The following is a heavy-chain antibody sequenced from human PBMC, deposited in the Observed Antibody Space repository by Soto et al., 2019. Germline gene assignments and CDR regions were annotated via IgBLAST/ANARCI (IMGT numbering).Heavy chain of an antibody. D-gene: IGHD5-12*01. CDR2: MNPNSGNT. V-gene: IGHV1-8*01. Sequence: QVQLVQSGAEVKKPGASVKVSCKASGYTFTSYDINWVRQATGQGLEWMGWMNPNSGNTGYAQKFQGRVTMTRNTSISTAYMELSSLSSEDTAVYYCARGGEEYSGYDSGYYYYYYMDVWGKGTTVTVSS. CDR3: ARGGEEYSGYDSGYYYYYYMDV. CDR1: GYTFTSYD. J-gene: IGHJ6*03.